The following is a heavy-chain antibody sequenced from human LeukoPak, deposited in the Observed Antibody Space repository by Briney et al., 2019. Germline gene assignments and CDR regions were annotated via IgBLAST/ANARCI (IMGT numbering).Heavy chain of an antibody. V-gene: IGHV3-23*01. Sequence: GGSLTLSCAASGFSFSSYAMSWVRQAPGKGLEWVSGSSGSGGSTYYADSVKGRFTISRDNSKNTLYLQMNSLRAEDTAVYYCAKDASSYGPHYFDYWGQGTLVTVSS. D-gene: IGHD2-2*01. CDR3: AKDASSYGPHYFDY. CDR2: SSGSGGST. J-gene: IGHJ4*02. CDR1: GFSFSSYA.